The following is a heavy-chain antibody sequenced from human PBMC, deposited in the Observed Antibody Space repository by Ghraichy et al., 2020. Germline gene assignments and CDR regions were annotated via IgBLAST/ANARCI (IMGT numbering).Heavy chain of an antibody. CDR2: VSSNGANT. J-gene: IGHJ4*02. Sequence: GGSLRLSCAASGFTFSTYSMHWVRQAPGKQLEYVSGVSSNGANTYYPDSVKGRFTVSRDSSKNTVYLQMGSLRPEDTAVYYCARGRGSIYTSPFFEFRGQGTLVTVSS. D-gene: IGHD5-18*01. CDR3: ARGRGSIYTSPFFEF. V-gene: IGHV3-64*02. CDR1: GFTFSTYS.